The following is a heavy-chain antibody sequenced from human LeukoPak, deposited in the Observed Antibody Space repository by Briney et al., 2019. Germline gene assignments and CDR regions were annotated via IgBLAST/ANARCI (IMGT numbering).Heavy chain of an antibody. V-gene: IGHV4-30-2*01. D-gene: IGHD6-19*01. CDR2: IYHSGST. CDR3: ARAGDSSGTYYFDY. Sequence: SQTLSLTCAVSGGSISSGGYSWSWIRQPPGKGLEWIGYIYHSGSTYYNPSLKSRVTISVDRSKNQFSLKLSSVTAADTAVYYCARAGDSSGTYYFDYWGQGTLVTVSS. J-gene: IGHJ4*02. CDR1: GGSISSGGYS.